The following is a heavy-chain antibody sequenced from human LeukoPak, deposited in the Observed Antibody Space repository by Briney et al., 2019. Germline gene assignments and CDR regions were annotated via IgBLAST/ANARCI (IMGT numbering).Heavy chain of an antibody. CDR2: MNPNSGNT. D-gene: IGHD4-23*01. CDR3: ARTPPGGNIDS. J-gene: IGHJ4*02. V-gene: IGHV1-8*01. Sequence: ASVKVSCKATGDNVTSYDVNGVRQATGQWLEWIGWMNPNSGNTGYAQKFQGRVTMTRTTSISTAYMELSSLRSEDTAAYYCARTPPGGNIDSWGQGTLVTVSS. CDR1: GDNVTSYD.